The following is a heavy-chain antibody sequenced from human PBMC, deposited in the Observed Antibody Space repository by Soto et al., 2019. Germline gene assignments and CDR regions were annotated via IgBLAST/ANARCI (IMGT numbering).Heavy chain of an antibody. J-gene: IGHJ5*02. V-gene: IGHV4-59*08. Sequence: SETLSLTCTVSGASINNHYWSWIRQLPGKGLEWIGYIHYSGSTNYNPSLRSRVTISVDSSQNQFSLKVTSVTAADTAVYYCEKYEIEATWLSWFDPWGQGILVTVSS. CDR2: IHYSGST. CDR1: GASINNHY. D-gene: IGHD5-12*01. CDR3: EKYEIEATWLSWFDP.